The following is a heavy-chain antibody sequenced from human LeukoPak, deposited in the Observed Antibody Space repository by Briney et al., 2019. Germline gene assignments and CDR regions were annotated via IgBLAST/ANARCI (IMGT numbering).Heavy chain of an antibody. D-gene: IGHD5-18*01. CDR2: IIPIFGTA. CDR1: GGTFSSYA. J-gene: IGHJ6*02. CDR3: ARNRDPDTAMAEYYYYGMDV. Sequence: GASVKVSCKASGGTFSSYAISWVRQAPGQGLEWMGGIIPIFGTANYAQEFQGRVTITADESTSTAYMELSSLRSEDTAVYYCARNRDPDTAMAEYYYYGMDVWGQGTTVTVSS. V-gene: IGHV1-69*13.